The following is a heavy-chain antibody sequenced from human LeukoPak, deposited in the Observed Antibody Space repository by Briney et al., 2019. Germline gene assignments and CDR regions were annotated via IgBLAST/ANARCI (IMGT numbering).Heavy chain of an antibody. J-gene: IGHJ4*02. CDR3: ARWVAEGTFDY. CDR2: IYYSGST. V-gene: IGHV4-59*01. CDR1: GGSISSYY. D-gene: IGHD1-1*01. Sequence: SETLSLTCTVSGGSISSYYWSWIRQPPGKGLEWIGYIYYSGSTNYNPSPKSRVTISVDTSKNQFSLKLSSVTAADTAVYYCARWVAEGTFDYWGQGTLVTVSS.